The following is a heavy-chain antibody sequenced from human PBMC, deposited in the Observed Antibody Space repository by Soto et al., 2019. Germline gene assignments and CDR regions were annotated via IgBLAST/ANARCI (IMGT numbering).Heavy chain of an antibody. D-gene: IGHD3-22*01. V-gene: IGHV1-8*01. CDR1: GYTFTSYD. J-gene: IGHJ4*02. CDR2: MNPNSGNT. CDR3: AAEYRGYYDSSGYWSQDY. Sequence: ASVKVSCKASGYTFTSYDINWVRQATGQGLEWMGWMNPNSGNTGYAQKFQGRVTITRDMSTSTAYMELSSLRSEDTAVYYYAAEYRGYYDSSGYWSQDYWGQGTLVTSPQ.